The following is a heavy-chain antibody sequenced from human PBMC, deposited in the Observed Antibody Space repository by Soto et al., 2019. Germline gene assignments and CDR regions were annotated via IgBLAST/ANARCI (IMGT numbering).Heavy chain of an antibody. D-gene: IGHD6-13*01. CDR3: ARLGLQQQLGLLDAFDI. Sequence: GASVKVSCKASGYTFTSYGISWVRQAPGQGLEWMGWISAYNGNTNYAQKLQGRVTMTTDTSTSTAYMELRSLRSDDTAVYYCARLGLQQQLGLLDAFDIWGQGTMVTVSS. V-gene: IGHV1-18*01. CDR1: GYTFTSYG. CDR2: ISAYNGNT. J-gene: IGHJ3*02.